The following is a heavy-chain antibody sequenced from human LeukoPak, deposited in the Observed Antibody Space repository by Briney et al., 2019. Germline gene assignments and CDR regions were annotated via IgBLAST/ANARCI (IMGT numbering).Heavy chain of an antibody. Sequence: GGSLRLSCAASGFIFSSYEMNWVRQAPGKGLEWVAFISYDGGKRYFADSVKGRFSISRDNSASALFLDMDSLRTEDTAVYFCAKGRGLRGEYYYYMDVWGKGTTVTISS. CDR1: GFIFSSYE. D-gene: IGHD2-21*01. J-gene: IGHJ6*03. V-gene: IGHV3-30*18. CDR3: AKGRGLRGEYYYYMDV. CDR2: ISYDGGKR.